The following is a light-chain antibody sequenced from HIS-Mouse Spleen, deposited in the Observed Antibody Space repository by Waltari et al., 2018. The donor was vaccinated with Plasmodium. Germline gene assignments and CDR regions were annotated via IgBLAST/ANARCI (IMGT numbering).Light chain of an antibody. CDR2: GAS. CDR1: QSVSSSY. V-gene: IGKV3-20*01. CDR3: QQYGSSGT. J-gene: IGKJ1*01. Sequence: EIVLTQSPGTLSLSPGERATLSCRASQSVSSSYLAWYQQKPGQAPRLLIYGASSRATGIPDRFSGSRPGTDFTLTISRLEPEDFAVYYCQQYGSSGTFGQGTKVEIK.